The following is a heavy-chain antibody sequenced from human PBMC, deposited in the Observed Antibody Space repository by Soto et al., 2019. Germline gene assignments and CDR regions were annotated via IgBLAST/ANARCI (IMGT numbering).Heavy chain of an antibody. CDR3: ASAGYDLVVVYY. V-gene: IGHV3-30-3*01. D-gene: IGHD5-12*01. CDR1: GFTFSSYA. CDR2: ISYDGSNK. J-gene: IGHJ4*02. Sequence: QVQLVESGGGVVQPGRSLRLSCAASGFTFSSYAMHWVRQAPGQGLEWVAVISYDGSNKYYADSVKGRCTISRDNSKNTLYLQMNSLRAEDTAVYYCASAGYDLVVVYYWGQGTLVTVSS.